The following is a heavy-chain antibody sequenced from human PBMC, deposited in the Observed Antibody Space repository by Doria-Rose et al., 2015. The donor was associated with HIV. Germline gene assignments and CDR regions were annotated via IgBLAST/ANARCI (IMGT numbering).Heavy chain of an antibody. Sequence: QVQLVHSGSEVKKPGSSVKVSCKASGGTFSSYTISWVRQAPGQGLEWMGRIIPILDIVNYALRFQGRATITADESTSTAYMELSSLRSEDTAIYYCASQWERSSFDYWGQGTLVTVSS. CDR3: ASQWERSSFDY. V-gene: IGHV1-69*02. CDR2: IIPILDIV. CDR1: GGTFSSYT. D-gene: IGHD1-26*01. J-gene: IGHJ4*02.